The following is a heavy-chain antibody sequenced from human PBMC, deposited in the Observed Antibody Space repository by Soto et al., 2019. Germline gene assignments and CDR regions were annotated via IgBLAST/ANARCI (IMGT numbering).Heavy chain of an antibody. V-gene: IGHV1-46*01. Sequence: ASVKVSCKASGYTFTSYYMHWVRQAPGQGLEWMGIINPSGGSTSCAQKFQGRVSMTSDTSTSTVYMELSSLRSEDTAVYYCARVYCSGGSCYGIDYWGQGTLVTVSS. CDR3: ARVYCSGGSCYGIDY. CDR1: GYTFTSYY. J-gene: IGHJ4*02. D-gene: IGHD2-15*01. CDR2: INPSGGST.